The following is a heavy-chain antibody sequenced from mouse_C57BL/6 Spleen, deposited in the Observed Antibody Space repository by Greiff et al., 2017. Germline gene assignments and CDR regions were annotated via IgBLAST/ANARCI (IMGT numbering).Heavy chain of an antibody. J-gene: IGHJ4*01. V-gene: IGHV1-19*01. CDR2: INPYNGGT. CDR3: ARTGYYDAMDY. Sequence: EVQLQQSGPVLVKPGASVKMSCKASGYTFTDYYMNWVKQSPGKSLEWIGVINPYNGGTSYNQKFKGKDTLTVDKFSSTAYMELNSLTSEDSAYYYYARTGYYDAMDYWGQGTSVTVSS. CDR1: GYTFTDYY. D-gene: IGHD2-2*01.